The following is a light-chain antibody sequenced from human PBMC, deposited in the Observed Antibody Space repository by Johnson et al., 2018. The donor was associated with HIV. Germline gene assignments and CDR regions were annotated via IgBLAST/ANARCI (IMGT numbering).Light chain of an antibody. Sequence: QSALTQPPSVSAAPGQKVTISCSGSSSNIGSNSLSWYQQVPGTAPKLLIYDNNKRPSGIPDRFSGSKSGTSATLGITGLQTGDEADYYCGTWDNSLNSPVFGTGTKVTVL. J-gene: IGLJ1*01. CDR1: SSNIGSNS. CDR3: GTWDNSLNSPV. CDR2: DNN. V-gene: IGLV1-51*01.